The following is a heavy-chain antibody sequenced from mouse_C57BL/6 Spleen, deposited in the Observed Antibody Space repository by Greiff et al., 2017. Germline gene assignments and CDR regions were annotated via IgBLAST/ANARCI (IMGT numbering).Heavy chain of an antibody. CDR3: ARTLPSLDYAMDY. Sequence: VQLQQSVAELARPGASVKLSCTASGFNIKNTYMHWVKQRPEQGLEWIGRIDPANGNTKYAPKFQGKATITADTSSNTAYLQLSILTSEDTAIYYCARTLPSLDYAMDYWGQGTSVAVSS. CDR2: IDPANGNT. D-gene: IGHD1-2*01. J-gene: IGHJ4*01. V-gene: IGHV14-3*01. CDR1: GFNIKNTY.